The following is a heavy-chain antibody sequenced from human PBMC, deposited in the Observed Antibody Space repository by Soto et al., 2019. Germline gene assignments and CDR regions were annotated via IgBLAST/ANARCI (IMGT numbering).Heavy chain of an antibody. CDR2: ISYDGSNK. Sequence: LRLSCAASGVTFSSYAMHRVRQAPGKGLEWVAVISYDGSNKYYADSVKGRFTISRDNSKNTLYLQMNSLRAEDTAVYYCAREDSSSWKGGWFDPWGQGTLVTVSS. J-gene: IGHJ5*02. CDR1: GVTFSSYA. CDR3: AREDSSSWKGGWFDP. V-gene: IGHV3-30-3*01. D-gene: IGHD6-13*01.